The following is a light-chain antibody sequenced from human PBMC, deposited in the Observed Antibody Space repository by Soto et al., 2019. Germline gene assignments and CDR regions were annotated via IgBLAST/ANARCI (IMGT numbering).Light chain of an antibody. J-gene: IGKJ1*01. CDR2: AAS. V-gene: IGKV1-5*01. CDR3: QQYETYPWT. Sequence: DIQMTQSPSTLPAFVGDRVTITCRASQSISFSLAWYQQKAGKAPKLLIYAASSLQSGVPSRFSGSGSGTEFTLTISSLQPDDFAAYYCQQYETYPWTFGQGTKVEIK. CDR1: QSISFS.